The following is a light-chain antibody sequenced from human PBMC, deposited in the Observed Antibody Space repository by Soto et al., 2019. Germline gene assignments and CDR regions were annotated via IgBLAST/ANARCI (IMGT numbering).Light chain of an antibody. J-gene: IGKJ2*01. CDR2: GAS. CDR3: QQYGGSPLYT. V-gene: IGKV3-20*01. CDR1: QSVSSNY. Sequence: EVFLSQSPGTPSFSGWEIATLSCGPLQSVSSNYLAWYQQRPGQAPRLLISGASSRASGIPDRFIGSGSGTDFTLTITRLEPEDFAVYYCQQYGGSPLYTFGQGTKV.